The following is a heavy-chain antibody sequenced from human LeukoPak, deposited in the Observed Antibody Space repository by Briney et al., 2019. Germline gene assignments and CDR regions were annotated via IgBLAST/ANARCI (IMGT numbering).Heavy chain of an antibody. Sequence: SVRVSCKASGGTFSSYAISWVRQAPGQGLEWMGRIIPILGIANYAQKFQGRVTITADKSTSTAYMELSSLRSEDTAVYYCAKGKYSSSVDYWGQGTLVTVSS. CDR1: GGTFSSYA. CDR3: AKGKYSSSVDY. V-gene: IGHV1-69*04. D-gene: IGHD6-6*01. J-gene: IGHJ4*02. CDR2: IIPILGIA.